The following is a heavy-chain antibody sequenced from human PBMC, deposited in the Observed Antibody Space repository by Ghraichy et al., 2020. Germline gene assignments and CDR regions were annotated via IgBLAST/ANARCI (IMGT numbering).Heavy chain of an antibody. V-gene: IGHV4-39*01. D-gene: IGHD1-26*01. J-gene: IGHJ4*02. CDR2: IYYSGST. CDR1: GGSISSSSYY. CDR3: ARQLLGGGSEPDY. Sequence: SETLSLTCTVSGGSISSSSYYWGWIRQPPGKGLEWIGSIYYSGSTYYNPSLKSRVTISVDTSKNQFSLKLSSVTAADTAVYYCARQLLGGGSEPDYWGQGTLVTVSS.